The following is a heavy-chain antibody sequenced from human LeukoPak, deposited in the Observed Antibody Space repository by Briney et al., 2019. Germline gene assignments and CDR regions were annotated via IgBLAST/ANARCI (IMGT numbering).Heavy chain of an antibody. CDR1: GFSFSRSW. J-gene: IGHJ4*02. D-gene: IGHD6-19*01. CDR2: INTDGSNI. CDR3: ARDRGGSGPTTTDY. Sequence: PGGSLRLSCAASGFSFSRSWMHWVRQVPGKRLVWVSRINTDGSNIIYADSVRGRFTISRDNAENTLYLQMNSLRAEDTAVYYCARDRGGSGPTTTDYWGQGTLVTVSS. V-gene: IGHV3-74*01.